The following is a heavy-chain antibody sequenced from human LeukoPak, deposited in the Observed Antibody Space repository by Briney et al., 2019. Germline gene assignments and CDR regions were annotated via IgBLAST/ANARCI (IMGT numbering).Heavy chain of an antibody. CDR3: ALGSTVITSWDY. CDR2: IYWNDDK. D-gene: IGHD4-23*01. V-gene: IGHV2-5*01. Sequence: SGPTLVNPTQTLTLTCTFSGFSLGTHGGGVGWIRQPPGKALEWLALIYWNDDKRYRPSLKSRLSITKDTSKNQVVLTMTKMDPVDTATYYCALGSTVITSWDYWGQGTLVTVS. CDR1: GFSLGTHGGG. J-gene: IGHJ4*02.